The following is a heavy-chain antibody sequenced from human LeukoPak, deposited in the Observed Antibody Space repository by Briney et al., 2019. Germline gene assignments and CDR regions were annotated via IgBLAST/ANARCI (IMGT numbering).Heavy chain of an antibody. J-gene: IGHJ4*02. D-gene: IGHD6-6*01. CDR3: ARAGQLSTGAYFDY. V-gene: IGHV1-69*05. CDR1: GGTFSSYA. Sequence: SVKVSCKASGGTFSSYAISLVRQAPGQGLEWMGGIIPIFGTANYAQKFQGRVTITTDESTNTAYMDLSSLRSEDTAVYYCARAGQLSTGAYFDYWGQETLVTVSS. CDR2: IIPIFGTA.